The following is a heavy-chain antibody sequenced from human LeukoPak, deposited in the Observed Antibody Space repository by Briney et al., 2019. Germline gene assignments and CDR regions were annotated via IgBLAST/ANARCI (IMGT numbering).Heavy chain of an antibody. CDR2: IYSGGST. D-gene: IGHD3-10*01. J-gene: IGHJ6*03. V-gene: IGHV3-53*01. CDR3: ASGSGSYRTPYYYMDV. CDR1: GFTVSSNY. Sequence: GGSLRVSCAASGFTVSSNYMSWVRQAPGKGLEWVSVIYSGGSTCYADSVKGRFTISRDNSKNTLYLQMNSLRAEDTAVYYCASGSGSYRTPYYYMDVWGTGTTVTVSS.